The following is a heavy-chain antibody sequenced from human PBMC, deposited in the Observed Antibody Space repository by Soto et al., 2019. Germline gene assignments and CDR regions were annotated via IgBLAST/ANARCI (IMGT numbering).Heavy chain of an antibody. Sequence: SETLSLTCTVSGGSISSSSYYWGWIRQPPGKGLEWIGSIYYSGSTYYNPSLKSRVTISVDTSKNQFSLKLSSVTAADTAVYYCARRYEAYYDFWSGSPTAGHFDSWGQGTMVTVS. CDR3: ARRYEAYYDFWSGSPTAGHFDS. J-gene: IGHJ4*02. CDR2: IYYSGST. CDR1: GGSISSSSYY. D-gene: IGHD3-3*01. V-gene: IGHV4-39*01.